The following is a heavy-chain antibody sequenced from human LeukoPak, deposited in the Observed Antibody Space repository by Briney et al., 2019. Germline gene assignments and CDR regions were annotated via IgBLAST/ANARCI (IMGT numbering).Heavy chain of an antibody. CDR3: ARAPGSSWIYYYYYMDV. J-gene: IGHJ6*03. CDR1: GYTFTGYY. Sequence: ASVKVSCKASGYTFTGYYMHWVRQAPGQGLEWMGWINPNSGGTNYAQKFQGRVTMTRDTSISTAYMELSRLRSDDTAVCYCARAPGSSWIYYYYYMDVWGKGTTVTVSS. CDR2: INPNSGGT. V-gene: IGHV1-2*02. D-gene: IGHD6-13*01.